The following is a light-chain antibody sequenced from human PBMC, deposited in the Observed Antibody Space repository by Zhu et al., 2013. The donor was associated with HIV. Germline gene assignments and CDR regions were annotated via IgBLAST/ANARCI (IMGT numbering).Light chain of an antibody. V-gene: IGKV3-20*01. CDR1: QSVSSSY. CDR3: QKYNSAPLT. CDR2: GTS. J-gene: IGKJ4*01. Sequence: EIVLTQSPGTLSLSPGERATLSCRASQSVSSSYLAWYQQRPGQAPRLLIYGTSTRATGIPARFSGSGSGTEFTLTISCLQPDDFATYYCQKYNSAPLTFGGGTKVEIK.